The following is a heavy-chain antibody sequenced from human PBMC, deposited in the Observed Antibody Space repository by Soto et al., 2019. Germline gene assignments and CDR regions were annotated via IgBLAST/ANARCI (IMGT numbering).Heavy chain of an antibody. CDR2: IYYSGST. Sequence: PSETLSLTCTVSGGSISSGGYYWSWIRQHPGRGLEWIGYIYYSGSTYYNPSLKSRVTISVDTSKNQFSLKLSSVTAADTAVYYCARDTYYYDSSGYKIGSAFDIWGQGTMVTVSS. CDR1: GGSISSGGYY. D-gene: IGHD3-22*01. CDR3: ARDTYYYDSSGYKIGSAFDI. V-gene: IGHV4-31*03. J-gene: IGHJ3*02.